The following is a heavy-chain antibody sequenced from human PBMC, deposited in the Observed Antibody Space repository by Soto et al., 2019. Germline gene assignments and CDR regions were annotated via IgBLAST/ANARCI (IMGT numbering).Heavy chain of an antibody. D-gene: IGHD2-15*01. CDR3: AKVVVAATRHTDFDS. V-gene: IGHV4-39*01. J-gene: IGHJ4*02. Sequence: SEALSLTCTVSGGSINSNNYYWAWIRQPPGKGLAWIASIYYDGSTYYNPSLKSRVTISIDTSKNQFSLRLRSVTAADTAIYYCAKVVVAATRHTDFDSWGQGTLVTVSS. CDR1: GGSINSNNYY. CDR2: IYYDGST.